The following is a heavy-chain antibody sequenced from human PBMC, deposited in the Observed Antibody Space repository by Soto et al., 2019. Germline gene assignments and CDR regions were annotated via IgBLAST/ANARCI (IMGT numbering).Heavy chain of an antibody. D-gene: IGHD7-27*01. CDR1: GGSISSGGYY. J-gene: IGHJ4*02. CDR2: IYYSGST. CDR3: ARGRELGDPNKNFDY. Sequence: SETLSLTCTVSGGSISSGGYYWSWIRQHPGKGLEWIGYIYYSGSTYYNPSLKSRVTISVDTSKHQFSLKLSSVTAADTAVYYCARGRELGDPNKNFDYWGQGTLVTVSS. V-gene: IGHV4-31*03.